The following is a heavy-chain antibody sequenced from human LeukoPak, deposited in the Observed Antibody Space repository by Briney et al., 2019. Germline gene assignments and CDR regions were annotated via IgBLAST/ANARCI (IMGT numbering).Heavy chain of an antibody. D-gene: IGHD3-9*01. J-gene: IGHJ6*02. V-gene: IGHV4-59*01. CDR1: GGSISSYY. Sequence: SETLSLTCTVSGGSISSYYWSWIRQPPGKGLEWIGYIYYSGSTNYNPSLKSRVTISVDTSKNQFSLKLSSVTAADTAVYYCARARYDRIYGMDVWGQGTTVTVSS. CDR3: ARARYDRIYGMDV. CDR2: IYYSGST.